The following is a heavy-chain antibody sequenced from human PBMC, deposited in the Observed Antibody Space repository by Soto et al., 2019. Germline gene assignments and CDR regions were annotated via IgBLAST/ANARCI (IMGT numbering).Heavy chain of an antibody. J-gene: IGHJ4*02. Sequence: ASVKVSCKASGYTFTSYGISWVRQAPGQGLEWMGWISAYNGNTNYAQKLQGRVTMTTDTSTSTAYMELRSLRSDDTAVYYCAKDKVPVVVTAPLDYWGQGTLVTVSS. CDR3: AKDKVPVVVTAPLDY. CDR2: ISAYNGNT. D-gene: IGHD2-21*02. CDR1: GYTFTSYG. V-gene: IGHV1-18*01.